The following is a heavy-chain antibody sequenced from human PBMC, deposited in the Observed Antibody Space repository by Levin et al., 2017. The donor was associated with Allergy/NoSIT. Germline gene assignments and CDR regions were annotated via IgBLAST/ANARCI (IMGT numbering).Heavy chain of an antibody. CDR3: ARHFYEDY. J-gene: IGHJ4*02. CDR1: GFTFSNSW. D-gene: IGHD2/OR15-2a*01. CDR2: IKEDETEK. Sequence: LSLTCAASGFTFSNSWMTWVRQAPGKGLEWVANIKEDETEKYYLGSVRGRFTIYRDNTKNSLYLQMNSLRVEDTAVYFCARHFYEDYWGQGTLVTVSS. V-gene: IGHV3-7*01.